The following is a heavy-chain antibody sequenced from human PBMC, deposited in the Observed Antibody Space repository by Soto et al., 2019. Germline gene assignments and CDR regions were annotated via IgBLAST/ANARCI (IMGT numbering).Heavy chain of an antibody. CDR1: GFTFSSYG. Sequence: QVQLVESGGGVVQPGRSLRLSCAASGFTFSSYGMHWVRQAPGKGLEWVAVIWYDGSNKYYADSVKGRFTISRDNSKNTLYLQMNSLRAEDTAVYYCARKGTVPNSIYFDYWGQGTLVTVSS. CDR3: ARKGTVPNSIYFDY. CDR2: IWYDGSNK. V-gene: IGHV3-33*01. J-gene: IGHJ4*02. D-gene: IGHD1-1*01.